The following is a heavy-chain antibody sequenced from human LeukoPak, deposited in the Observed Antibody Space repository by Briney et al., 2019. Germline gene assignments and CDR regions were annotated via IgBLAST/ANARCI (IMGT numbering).Heavy chain of an antibody. Sequence: PSETLSLTCTVSGGSISSGGYYWSWIRQHPGKGLEWIGYIYYSGSTYYNPSLKSRVTISVDTSKNQFSLKLSSVTAADTAVYYCARVDYGDLRRFDYWGQGTLVTVSS. CDR3: ARVDYGDLRRFDY. D-gene: IGHD4-17*01. CDR2: IYYSGST. J-gene: IGHJ4*02. V-gene: IGHV4-31*03. CDR1: GGSISSGGYY.